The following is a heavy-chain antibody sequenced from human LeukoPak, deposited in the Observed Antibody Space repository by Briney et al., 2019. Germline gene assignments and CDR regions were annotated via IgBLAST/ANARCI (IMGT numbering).Heavy chain of an antibody. CDR1: GGSITSYY. CDR2: IYHSGTT. Sequence: SETLSLTCTVSGGSITSYYWSWIRQPPGKGLEWIGYIYHSGTTNYNPSLKSRVTISVDTSKNQFSLKLSSVIAADTAVYYCARGTTYYYDSSGYYHFNYWGQGTLVTVSS. CDR3: ARGTTYYYDSSGYYHFNY. D-gene: IGHD3-22*01. J-gene: IGHJ4*02. V-gene: IGHV4-59*12.